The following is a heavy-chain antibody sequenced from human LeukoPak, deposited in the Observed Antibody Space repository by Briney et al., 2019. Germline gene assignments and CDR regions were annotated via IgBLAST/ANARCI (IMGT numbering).Heavy chain of an antibody. V-gene: IGHV3-13*01. J-gene: IGHJ4*02. Sequence: GGSLRLSCAASGFMFSTYDMHWVRQVSGKGLEWVSSIGTIGDTFYPGSVKGRFTISRENAKNSLYLQMNGLRVGDTAVYYCAKDLSSSWSTYYFDYWGQGTLVTVSS. CDR2: IGTIGDT. CDR3: AKDLSSSWSTYYFDY. CDR1: GFMFSTYD. D-gene: IGHD6-13*01.